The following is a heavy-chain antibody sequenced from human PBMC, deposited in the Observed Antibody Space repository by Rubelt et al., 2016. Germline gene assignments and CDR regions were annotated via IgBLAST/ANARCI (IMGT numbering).Heavy chain of an antibody. D-gene: IGHD2-21*02. CDR1: GFTFNTYV. CDR3: AKEKDIVVVTAKIDY. Sequence: EVQLLESGGGLVQPGGSLRLSCVASGFTFNTYVLAWIRQAPWKGLEWVSGITGSGGNTYYADSVKGRFTISRDNSKNTLYLQMNSLKAEDTAVYSCAKEKDIVVVTAKIDYWGQGTLVTVSS. CDR2: ITGSGGNT. V-gene: IGHV3-23*01. J-gene: IGHJ4*02.